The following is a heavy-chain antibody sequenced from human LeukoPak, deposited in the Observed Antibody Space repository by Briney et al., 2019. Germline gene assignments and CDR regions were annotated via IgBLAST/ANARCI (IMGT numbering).Heavy chain of an antibody. CDR1: GGSFSGYY. J-gene: IGHJ5*02. Sequence: SETLSLTCAVYGGSFSGYYWSWIRQPPGKGLEWIGEINHSGSTNYNPSLKSRVTISVDTSKNQFSLKLSSVTAADTAVYHCARIARSGYSSWFDPWGQGTLVTVSS. CDR2: INHSGST. V-gene: IGHV4-34*01. CDR3: ARIARSGYSSWFDP. D-gene: IGHD3-3*01.